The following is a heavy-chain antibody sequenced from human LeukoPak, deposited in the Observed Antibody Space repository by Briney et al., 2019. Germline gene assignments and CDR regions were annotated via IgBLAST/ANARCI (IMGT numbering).Heavy chain of an antibody. Sequence: GGSLRLSCAASGFTFSYAWMSWVRQAPGKGLEWVGRIKSNTAGGTTDNAAPVKGRFTISRDDSTNTLYLQMNSLKTEDTAVYYCTTYTYGYLDHWGQGTLVTVSS. CDR2: IKSNTAGGTT. CDR3: TTYTYGYLDH. CDR1: GFTFSYAW. J-gene: IGHJ4*02. D-gene: IGHD5-18*01. V-gene: IGHV3-15*01.